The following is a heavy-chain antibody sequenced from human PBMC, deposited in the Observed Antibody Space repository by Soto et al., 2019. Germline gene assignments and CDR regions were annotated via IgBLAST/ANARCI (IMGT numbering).Heavy chain of an antibody. Sequence: QVQLQESGPGLVKPSQTLSLTCTVSGGSISSGGYYWSWIRQHPGKGLERIGYIYYSGSTYYNPSLKSRVTISVDTSKNQFSLKLSSVTAADTAVYYCARERLRGGYFDYWGQGTLVTVSS. D-gene: IGHD4-17*01. V-gene: IGHV4-31*03. CDR1: GGSISSGGYY. CDR2: IYYSGST. CDR3: ARERLRGGYFDY. J-gene: IGHJ4*02.